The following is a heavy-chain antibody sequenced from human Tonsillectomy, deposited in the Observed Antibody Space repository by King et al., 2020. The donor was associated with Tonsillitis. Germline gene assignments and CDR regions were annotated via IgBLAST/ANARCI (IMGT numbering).Heavy chain of an antibody. CDR3: AREPLRITGTLSGFDY. CDR1: GFTFSSYW. Sequence: VQLVESGGGSVQPGGSLRLSCAASGFTFSSYWMHWVRQAPGKGLVWVSRINSDGSSTSYADFVRGRFTISRDNAKNTLYLQMNSLRAEDTAVYYCAREPLRITGTLSGFDYWGQGTLVTVSS. D-gene: IGHD3-16*01. J-gene: IGHJ4*02. V-gene: IGHV3-74*01. CDR2: INSDGSST.